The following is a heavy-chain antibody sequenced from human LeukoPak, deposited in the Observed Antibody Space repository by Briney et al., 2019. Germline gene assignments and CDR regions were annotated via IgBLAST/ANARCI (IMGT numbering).Heavy chain of an antibody. CDR3: ARASSRAKEWDFDY. D-gene: IGHD3-3*01. CDR2: INPNSGGT. CDR1: GYTFTVYY. V-gene: IGHV1-2*06. J-gene: IGHJ4*02. Sequence: ASVKVSCKASGYTFTVYYMHWVRQAPGQGLEWMGRINPNSGGTNSAQKFQGRVTMTRDTSISTVYMDLSRLTSDDTAVYYCARASSRAKEWDFDYWGQGTLVTVSS.